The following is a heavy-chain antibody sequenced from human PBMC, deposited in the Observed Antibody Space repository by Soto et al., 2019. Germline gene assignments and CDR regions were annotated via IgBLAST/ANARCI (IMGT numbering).Heavy chain of an antibody. Sequence: PSDTLWLTCFVSNVSITDGFHCFCIRQSPGKCLEWIATIYHSCSTYYNPSLKSRLTISVDTSKNQFSLRLTSVTAADTAVYYCAKIHSTHIQTVGVYWGKRKMVTVSS. CDR2: IYHSCST. V-gene: IGHV4-38-2*01. CDR3: AKIHSTHIQTVGVY. CDR1: NVSITDGFH. D-gene: IGHD2-21*01. J-gene: IGHJ4*02.